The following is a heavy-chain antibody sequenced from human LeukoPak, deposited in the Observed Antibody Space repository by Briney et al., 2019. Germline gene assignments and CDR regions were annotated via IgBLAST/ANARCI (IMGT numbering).Heavy chain of an antibody. D-gene: IGHD1-26*01. CDR3: ARDPGIVGATDAFDI. Sequence: GESLKISCAASGFSFTNYWMHWVRQAPGKGLEWVSSISSSSSYMYYADSVKGRFTISRDNAKNSLYLQMNSLRAEDTAVYYCARDPGIVGATDAFDIWGQGTMVTVSS. CDR2: ISSSSSYM. V-gene: IGHV3-21*01. CDR1: GFSFTNYW. J-gene: IGHJ3*02.